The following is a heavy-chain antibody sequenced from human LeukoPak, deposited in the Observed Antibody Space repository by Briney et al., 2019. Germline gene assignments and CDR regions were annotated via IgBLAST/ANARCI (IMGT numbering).Heavy chain of an antibody. V-gene: IGHV3-23*01. CDR2: ISDTGGST. CDR3: AKGGLWYGKNDY. J-gene: IGHJ4*02. Sequence: GGSLRLSCAASAFTFGSFGMSWVRQAPGKGLEWVSAISDTGGSTFYADSVKGRFTISRDNSENTLYLQMNSLRAEDTAVYYCAKGGLWYGKNDYWGQGTLVTVSS. D-gene: IGHD3-10*01. CDR1: AFTFGSFG.